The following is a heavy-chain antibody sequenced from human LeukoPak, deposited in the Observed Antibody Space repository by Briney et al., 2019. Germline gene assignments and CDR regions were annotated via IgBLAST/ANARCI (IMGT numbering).Heavy chain of an antibody. V-gene: IGHV1-8*03. J-gene: IGHJ5*02. CDR1: GYTFTSYD. CDR2: MNPNSGNT. CDR3: ARDLKYNILTGFRSSFGFDP. Sequence: ASVKVSCKASGYTFTSYDINWVRQATGQGLEWMGWMNPNSGNTGYAQKFQGRVTITRNTSISTAYMELSRLRSDDTAVYYCARDLKYNILTGFRSSFGFDPWGQGTLVTVPS. D-gene: IGHD3-9*01.